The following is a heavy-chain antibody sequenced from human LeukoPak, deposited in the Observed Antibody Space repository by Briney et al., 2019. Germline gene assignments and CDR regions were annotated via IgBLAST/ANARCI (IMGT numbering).Heavy chain of an antibody. Sequence: ASVKVSCKASGYTFTSYGISWVRQAPGRGLEWMGIINPSGGSTSYAQKFQGRVTMTRDTSTSTVYMELSSLRSEDTAVYYCARLGGPVTTFGNYWGQGTLVTVSS. D-gene: IGHD3-16*01. J-gene: IGHJ4*02. CDR2: INPSGGST. CDR1: GYTFTSYG. V-gene: IGHV1-46*01. CDR3: ARLGGPVTTFGNY.